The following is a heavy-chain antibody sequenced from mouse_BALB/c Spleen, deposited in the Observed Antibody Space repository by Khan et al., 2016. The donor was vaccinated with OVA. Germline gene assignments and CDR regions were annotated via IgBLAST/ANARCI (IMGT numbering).Heavy chain of an antibody. CDR1: GYTFTDYY. V-gene: IGHV1-77*01. CDR3: ARSGTGSFAY. Sequence: QVQLKQSGAELARPGASVKLSCKASGYTFTDYYLNWVKQRTGQGLEWIGDIYPGSGTTYYNERFKGKATLTADKSSSTAYMQLSSLTSEDSAVYFCARSGTGSFAYWGQGTLVTVSA. D-gene: IGHD4-1*01. J-gene: IGHJ3*01. CDR2: IYPGSGTT.